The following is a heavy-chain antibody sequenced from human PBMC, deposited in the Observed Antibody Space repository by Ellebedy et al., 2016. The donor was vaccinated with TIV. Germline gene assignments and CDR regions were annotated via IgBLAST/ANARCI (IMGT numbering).Heavy chain of an antibody. Sequence: PGGSLRLSCAASGFDVSHYAMSWVRQAPGKGLELVSAISGSGGSTYYADSMKGRFTISRDNSKNTLYLQMNSLRPEDTSIYYCATLYGDYNPDFDCWGQGTLVTVSS. CDR3: ATLYGDYNPDFDC. D-gene: IGHD4-17*01. CDR1: GFDVSHYA. CDR2: ISGSGGST. J-gene: IGHJ4*02. V-gene: IGHV3-23*01.